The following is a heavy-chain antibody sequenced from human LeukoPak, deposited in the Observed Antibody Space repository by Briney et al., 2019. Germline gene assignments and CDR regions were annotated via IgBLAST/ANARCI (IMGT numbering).Heavy chain of an antibody. J-gene: IGHJ5*02. Sequence: SETLSFTCTVSGGSISSYYWSWLRQPAGKGLEWIGRIYTSASTNYNPSLKSRVTISVDTSKNQFSLKLSSVTAADTAVYYCARRSRDSTCNWFDPWGEGTLVTVSS. D-gene: IGHD2-15*01. V-gene: IGHV4-4*07. CDR2: IYTSAST. CDR3: ARRSRDSTCNWFDP. CDR1: GGSISSYY.